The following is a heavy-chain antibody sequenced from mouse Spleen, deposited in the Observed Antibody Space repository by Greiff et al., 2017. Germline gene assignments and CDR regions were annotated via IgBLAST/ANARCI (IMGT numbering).Heavy chain of an antibody. V-gene: IGHV1-80*01. CDR3: ARAGAGSSYYFDY. D-gene: IGHD1-1*01. CDR1: GYAFSSYW. J-gene: IGHJ2*01. Sequence: QVQLKESGAELVKPGASVKISCKASGYAFSSYWMNWVKQRPGKGLEWIGQIYPGDGDTNYNGKFKGKATLTADKSSSTAYMQLSSLTSEDSAVYFCARAGAGSSYYFDYWGQGTTLTVSS. CDR2: IYPGDGDT.